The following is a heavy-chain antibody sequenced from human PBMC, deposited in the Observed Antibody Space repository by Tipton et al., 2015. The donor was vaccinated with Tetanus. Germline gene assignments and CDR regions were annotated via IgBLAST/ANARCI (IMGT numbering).Heavy chain of an antibody. V-gene: IGHV4-61*08. D-gene: IGHD5-12*01. CDR1: GGSVNSGGYY. CDR3: ARVDSANDRIDH. CDR2: ASYSGSS. J-gene: IGHJ4*02. Sequence: TLSLTCTVSGGSVNSGGYYWSWIRQPPGKGLEWIGYASYSGSSNYNPSLKSRVIISIDASKNQFSLKLTSVTAADTALFYCARVDSANDRIDHWGQGTLVTVSS.